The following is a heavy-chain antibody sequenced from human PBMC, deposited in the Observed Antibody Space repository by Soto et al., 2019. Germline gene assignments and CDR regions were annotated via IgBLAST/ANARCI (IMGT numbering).Heavy chain of an antibody. Sequence: PSETLSLTCTVSGGSINGYYWTWIRQPPGKGLEWIWVIYYSGGTNYNPPLQSRVTISLDTYKNQFSLNLSSVTAADTAIYYRARDRKGSSAVTDYWGHGTLVSVSS. CDR1: GGSINGYY. D-gene: IGHD2-2*01. CDR2: IYYSGGT. CDR3: ARDRKGSSAVTDY. J-gene: IGHJ4*01. V-gene: IGHV4-59*01.